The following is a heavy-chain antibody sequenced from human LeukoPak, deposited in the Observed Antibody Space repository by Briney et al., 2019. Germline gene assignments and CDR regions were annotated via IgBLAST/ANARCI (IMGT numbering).Heavy chain of an antibody. Sequence: GGSLRLSCAASGFTFSSYEMNWVRQAPGKGLEWVAVISYDGSDKYYADSVKGRFTISRDNSKNTLYLQMNSLRAEDTAVYYCARDTVVVPYYYYYMDVWGKGTTVTISS. D-gene: IGHD2-21*01. J-gene: IGHJ6*03. CDR3: ARDTVVVPYYYYYMDV. CDR2: ISYDGSDK. CDR1: GFTFSSYE. V-gene: IGHV3-30*03.